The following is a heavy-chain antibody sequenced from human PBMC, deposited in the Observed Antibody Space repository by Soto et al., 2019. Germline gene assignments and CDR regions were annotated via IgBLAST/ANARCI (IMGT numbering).Heavy chain of an antibody. CDR1: GFSLTTRGVG. V-gene: IGHV2-5*02. Sequence: QITLKESGPTLVKPTQTLTLTCTFSGFSLTTRGVGVGWIRQPPGKALQCRALIYWDDDKRYSPSLQSRLSITKDTSKTQVVLTMTNVDPVDTATYYCAHSPNYYQYDWFDPWGQGTLVSVSS. J-gene: IGHJ5*02. CDR3: AHSPNYYQYDWFDP. CDR2: IYWDDDK. D-gene: IGHD3-16*01.